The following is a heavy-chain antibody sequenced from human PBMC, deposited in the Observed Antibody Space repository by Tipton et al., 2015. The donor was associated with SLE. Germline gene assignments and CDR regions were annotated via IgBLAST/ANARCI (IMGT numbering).Heavy chain of an antibody. CDR3: AGGRGQLLPDY. CDR2: ISTRDSFT. V-gene: IGHV3-11*06. Sequence: SLRLSCAASGFTVSSNEMSWARQAPGKGPEWISYISTRDSFTSYADSVRGRFTISRDNAKNSLFLQMKSLRVEDTAVYYCAGGRGQLLPDYWGQGTLVTVSS. J-gene: IGHJ4*02. D-gene: IGHD2-2*01. CDR1: GFTVSSNE.